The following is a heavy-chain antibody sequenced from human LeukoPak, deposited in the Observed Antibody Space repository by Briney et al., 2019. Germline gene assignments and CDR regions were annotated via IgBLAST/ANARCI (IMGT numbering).Heavy chain of an antibody. CDR2: IIPIFGTA. V-gene: IGHV1-69*01. D-gene: IGHD3-22*01. CDR3: ARSRYYDSSGYYPRPLYYFDY. J-gene: IGHJ4*02. Sequence: SVKVSCKASGGTFSSYAISWVRQAPGQGLEWMGGIIPIFGTANYAQKFQGRVTVTADESTSTAYMELSSLGSEDTAVYYCARSRYYDSSGYYPRPLYYFDYWGQGTLVTVSS. CDR1: GGTFSSYA.